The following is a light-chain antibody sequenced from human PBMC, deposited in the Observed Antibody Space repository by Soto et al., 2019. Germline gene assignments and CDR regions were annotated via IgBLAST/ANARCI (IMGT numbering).Light chain of an antibody. V-gene: IGKV3-20*01. CDR1: QSVSSSY. CDR3: QQYDRSPRT. CDR2: GAS. J-gene: IGKJ1*01. Sequence: EIVLTQSPGTLSLSQVERATLSCSASQSVSSSYLAWYQQKPGQAPRLLIYGASSRATGIPDRFSGSGSGTEFTLIISRLEPEGFAVYYCQQYDRSPRTFGQGTKVEIK.